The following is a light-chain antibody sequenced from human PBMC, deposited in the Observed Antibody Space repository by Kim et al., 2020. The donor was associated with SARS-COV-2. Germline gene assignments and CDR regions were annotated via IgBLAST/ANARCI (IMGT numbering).Light chain of an antibody. CDR3: QVWDSSTWV. CDR1: NIVTKN. Sequence: SSELTQPLSVSVALGQTARITCGGNNIVTKNVHWYQQKPGQAPVLVMYRDTNRPSGIPERFSGSNSGNTATLTISRAQAGDEADYYCQVWDSSTWVFGGGTKLTVL. J-gene: IGLJ3*02. V-gene: IGLV3-9*01. CDR2: RDT.